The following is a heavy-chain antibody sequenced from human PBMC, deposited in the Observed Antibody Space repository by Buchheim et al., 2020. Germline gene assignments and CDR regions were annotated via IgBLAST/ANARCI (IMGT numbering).Heavy chain of an antibody. V-gene: IGHV3-74*03. D-gene: IGHD4-23*01. J-gene: IGHJ4*02. CDR1: GFSFSSYW. CDR3: TRAVVETYFDS. CDR2: VNNDGSSA. Sequence: EVKLVESGGGYVLRGGSLSLSCEASGFSFSSYWMHWVRQVPGKGLEWVSHVNNDGSSATYADSVKGRFTISRANARNILYLQMNSLRAEDTAVYYCTRAVVETYFDSWGQGTL.